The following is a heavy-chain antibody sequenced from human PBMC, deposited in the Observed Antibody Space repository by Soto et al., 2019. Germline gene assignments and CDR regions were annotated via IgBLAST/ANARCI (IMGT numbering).Heavy chain of an antibody. D-gene: IGHD3-10*01. V-gene: IGHV4-31*03. CDR1: GGSIFGSDYY. CDR3: ASYMVRGVIGNWFDH. J-gene: IGHJ5*02. Sequence: SETLSLTCTVSGGSIFGSDYYWGWIRQPPGKGLEWLGYIYYSGSTYSYPSLKSRVTISVDTSKNQFSLKLSSVTAADTAVYYCASYMVRGVIGNWFDHWGQGTLVTVSS. CDR2: IYYSGST.